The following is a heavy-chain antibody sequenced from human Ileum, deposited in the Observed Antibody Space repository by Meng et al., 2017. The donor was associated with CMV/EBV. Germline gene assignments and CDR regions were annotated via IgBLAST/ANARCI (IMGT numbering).Heavy chain of an antibody. Sequence: ASVKVSCKASGYTFNDYYVHWVRQAPGQGLEWVGWNSYSGATNCAQKFQGRVTTTRDTSTSTVYMEITRLTYDDTAVYYCARGVGSSWFDPWGQG. J-gene: IGHJ5*02. CDR2: NSYSGAT. CDR3: ARGVGSSWFDP. D-gene: IGHD1-26*01. V-gene: IGHV1-2*02. CDR1: GYTFNDYY.